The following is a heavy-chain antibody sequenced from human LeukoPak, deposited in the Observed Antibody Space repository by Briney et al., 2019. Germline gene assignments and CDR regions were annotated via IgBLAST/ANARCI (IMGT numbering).Heavy chain of an antibody. CDR1: GGSISIHY. CDR2: IYSGGTT. CDR3: AREVTVAGTFYFYMDV. V-gene: IGHV4-59*11. D-gene: IGHD6-19*01. Sequence: SETLSLTCSVAGGSISIHYWTWVRQPPGQALEFIGYIYSGGTTTYNPCLKGRVTMTMDTSKNQFSLRLNSVSAADTAVSYCAREVTVAGTFYFYMDVWGKGTTVTVSS. J-gene: IGHJ6*03.